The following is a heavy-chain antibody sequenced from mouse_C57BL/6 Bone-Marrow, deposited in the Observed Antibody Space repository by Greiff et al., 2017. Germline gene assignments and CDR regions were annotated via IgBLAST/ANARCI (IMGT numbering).Heavy chain of an antibody. CDR1: GYTFTSYW. J-gene: IGHJ4*01. CDR2: IDPSDSYT. V-gene: IGHV1-69*01. Sequence: QVQLQQPGAELVMPGASVKLSCKASGYTFTSYWMHWVKQRPGQGLEWIGEIDPSDSYTNYNQKFKGKSTLTVDKSSSTAYMQLSSLTSEDSAVYYCARFRKDAMDYWGQGTSVTVSS. CDR3: ARFRKDAMDY.